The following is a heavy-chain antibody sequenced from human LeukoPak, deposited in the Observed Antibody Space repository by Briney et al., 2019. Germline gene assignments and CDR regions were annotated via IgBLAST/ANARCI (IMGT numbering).Heavy chain of an antibody. Sequence: GGSLRLSCAASGFTFSSYTVNWIRQAPGKGLEWVSSISGSSYYIYYADSVRGRFTISRDNAKNSAYLQMNSLRAEDTAVYYCAKAARRGYSYGHFDYWGQGTLVTVSS. J-gene: IGHJ4*02. CDR2: ISGSSYYI. CDR1: GFTFSSYT. V-gene: IGHV3-21*01. D-gene: IGHD5-18*01. CDR3: AKAARRGYSYGHFDY.